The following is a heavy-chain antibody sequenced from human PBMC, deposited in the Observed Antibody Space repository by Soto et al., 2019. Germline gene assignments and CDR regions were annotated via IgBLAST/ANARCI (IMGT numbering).Heavy chain of an antibody. CDR2: ISATGGGT. D-gene: IGHD3-16*01. Sequence: PGGSLRLSCAASGFKFSNYAMSWVRQAPGKGLEWVSLISATGGGTYYADSVKGRFTISRDNSHNTLYLQVHSLTAEDTAVYYCAKDRRAGGNSAFYFDFWGQGAQVTVSS. V-gene: IGHV3-23*01. J-gene: IGHJ4*02. CDR3: AKDRRAGGNSAFYFDF. CDR1: GFKFSNYA.